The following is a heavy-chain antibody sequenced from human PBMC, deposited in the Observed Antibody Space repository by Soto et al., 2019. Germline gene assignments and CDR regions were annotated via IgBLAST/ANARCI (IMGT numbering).Heavy chain of an antibody. D-gene: IGHD3-16*01. V-gene: IGHV3-74*03. J-gene: IGHJ4*02. CDR2: LSSDGFGA. CDR3: VRDLGGPDY. Sequence: PGGSLRLSCAASGFTFNIYDMHWVRQATGKGLEWVSRLSSDGFGAAYADSVKGRFFISRDIASNTLFLQMNSLRADDTAVYYCVRDLGGPDYWGRGTSVTVSS. CDR1: GFTFNIYD.